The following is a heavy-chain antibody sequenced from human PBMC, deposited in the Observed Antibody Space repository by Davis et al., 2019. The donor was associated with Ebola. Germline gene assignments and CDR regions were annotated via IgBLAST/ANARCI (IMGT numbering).Heavy chain of an antibody. CDR3: ARHYDSSGYYYRSWFDP. V-gene: IGHV3-48*01. CDR2: ISSSSLTT. CDR1: GFTFSSYA. D-gene: IGHD3-22*01. Sequence: GESLKISCAASGFTFSSYAMHWVRQAPGKGLEWLSYISSSSLTTYSADSVKGRFTVSRHNSKNTLYLQMNSLRAEDTAVYYCARHYDSSGYYYRSWFDPWGQGTLVTVSS. J-gene: IGHJ5*02.